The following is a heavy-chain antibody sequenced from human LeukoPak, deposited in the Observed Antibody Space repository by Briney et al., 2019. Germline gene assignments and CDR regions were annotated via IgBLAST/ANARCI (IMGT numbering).Heavy chain of an antibody. V-gene: IGHV1-69*13. D-gene: IGHD1-26*01. Sequence: SVKVSCKASGGTFSSYAISWVRQAPGQGLERMGGIIPIFGTANYAQKFQGRVTITADESTSTAYMELSSLRFGDTAVYYCAREGVGATKRGAFDYWGQGTLVTVSS. CDR3: AREGVGATKRGAFDY. J-gene: IGHJ4*02. CDR2: IIPIFGTA. CDR1: GGTFSSYA.